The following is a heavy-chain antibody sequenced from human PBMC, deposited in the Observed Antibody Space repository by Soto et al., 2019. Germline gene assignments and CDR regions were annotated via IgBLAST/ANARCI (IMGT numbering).Heavy chain of an antibody. Sequence: GGSLRLSCAASGFSVSSSDMSWVRQVPGEGLEWVSVIYSGGSTHDADYVKGRFSVSRDTSKNTVHLQMNSLRVDDTAVYYCGTLSRKDYHYAMDVWGQGTAVTVSS. CDR1: GFSVSSSD. CDR2: IYSGGST. V-gene: IGHV3-53*01. CDR3: GTLSRKDYHYAMDV. J-gene: IGHJ6*02.